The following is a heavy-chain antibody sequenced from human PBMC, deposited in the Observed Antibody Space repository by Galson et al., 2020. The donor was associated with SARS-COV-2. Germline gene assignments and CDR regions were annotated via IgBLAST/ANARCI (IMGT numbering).Heavy chain of an antibody. Sequence: SETLSLTCTVSGGSISSYYWSWIRQPPGKGLEWIGYIYYSGSTNYNPSLKSRVTISVDTSKNQFSLKLSSVTAADTAVYYCARDSWAAAGTKVRWFDPWGQGTLVTVSS. CDR3: ARDSWAAAGTKVRWFDP. V-gene: IGHV4-59*01. D-gene: IGHD6-13*01. CDR1: GGSISSYY. CDR2: IYYSGST. J-gene: IGHJ5*02.